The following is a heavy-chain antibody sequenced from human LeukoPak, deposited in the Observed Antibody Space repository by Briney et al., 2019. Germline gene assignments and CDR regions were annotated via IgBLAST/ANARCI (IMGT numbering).Heavy chain of an antibody. V-gene: IGHV4-30-4*01. CDR1: GGSISSGDYY. D-gene: IGHD5-24*01. J-gene: IGHJ3*02. CDR2: IYYSGST. CDR3: ARDHWRWLQFNAFDI. Sequence: SETLSLTCTVSGGSISSGDYYWSWIRQPPGKGLEWIGYIYYSGSTYYNPSLKSRVTISVDTSKNQFSLKLSSVTAADTAVYYCARDHWRWLQFNAFDIWGQGTMVTVSS.